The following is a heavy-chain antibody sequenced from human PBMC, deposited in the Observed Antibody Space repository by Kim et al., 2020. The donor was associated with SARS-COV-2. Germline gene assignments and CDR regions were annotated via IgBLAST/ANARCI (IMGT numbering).Heavy chain of an antibody. V-gene: IGHV1-69*13. J-gene: IGHJ1*01. Sequence: SVKVSCKASGGTFSSYAISWVRQAPGQGLEWMGGIIPIFGTANYAQKFQGRVTITADESTSTAYMELSSLRSEDTAVYYCARPDYYDSSGYYHGDYFQHWGQGTLVTVSS. D-gene: IGHD3-22*01. CDR3: ARPDYYDSSGYYHGDYFQH. CDR1: GGTFSSYA. CDR2: IIPIFGTA.